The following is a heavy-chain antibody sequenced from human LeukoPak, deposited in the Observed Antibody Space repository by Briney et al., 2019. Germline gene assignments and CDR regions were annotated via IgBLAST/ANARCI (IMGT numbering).Heavy chain of an antibody. J-gene: IGHJ3*02. D-gene: IGHD1-14*01. Sequence: GASVKVSCKASGYTFTGYYMHWVRQAPGQGLEWMGWINPNSGGTNYAQKFQGRVTMTRDTSISTAYMELRSLRSDDTAVYYCARDVFTGTSGAFDIWGQGTMVTVSS. CDR3: ARDVFTGTSGAFDI. CDR2: INPNSGGT. V-gene: IGHV1-2*02. CDR1: GYTFTGYY.